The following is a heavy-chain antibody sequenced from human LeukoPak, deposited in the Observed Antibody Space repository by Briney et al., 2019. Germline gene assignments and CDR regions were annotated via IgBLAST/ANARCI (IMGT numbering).Heavy chain of an antibody. D-gene: IGHD6-19*01. V-gene: IGHV1-69*13. Sequence: ASGKVSCKASGGTFSSYAISWVRQAPGQGLEWMGGIIPIFGTANYAQKFQGRVTITADESTSTAYMELSSLRSEDTAVYYCARDRHRTSGWYYWGQGTLVTVSS. CDR2: IIPIFGTA. J-gene: IGHJ4*02. CDR3: ARDRHRTSGWYY. CDR1: GGTFSSYA.